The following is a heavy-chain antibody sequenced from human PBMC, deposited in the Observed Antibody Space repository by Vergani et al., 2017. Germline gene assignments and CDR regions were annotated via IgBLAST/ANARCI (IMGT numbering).Heavy chain of an antibody. Sequence: QVQLQQWGAGLLKPSETLSLTCAVYGGSFSGYYWSWIRQPPGKGLEWIGEINHSGSTNYNPSLKSRVTISVDTSKNQFSLKLSSVAAADTAVYYCARGGETHLARTRDGDYAYYYYYYMDVWGKGTTVTVSS. D-gene: IGHD4-17*01. J-gene: IGHJ6*03. CDR2: INHSGST. CDR3: ARGGETHLARTRDGDYAYYYYYYMDV. CDR1: GGSFSGYY. V-gene: IGHV4-34*01.